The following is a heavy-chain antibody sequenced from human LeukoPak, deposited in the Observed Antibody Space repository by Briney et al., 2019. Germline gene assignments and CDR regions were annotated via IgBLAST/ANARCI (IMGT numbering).Heavy chain of an antibody. CDR3: ARDRSVSGYYYGMDV. J-gene: IGHJ6*04. Sequence: PSETLSLACTVSGGSISSGDYYWSWIRQPPGKGLEWIGYIYYSGSTYYNPSLKSRVTISVDTSKNQFSLKLSSVTAADTAVYYSARDRSVSGYYYGMDVWGKGTTVTVSS. V-gene: IGHV4-30-4*01. CDR1: GGSISSGDYY. CDR2: IYYSGST. D-gene: IGHD3-10*01.